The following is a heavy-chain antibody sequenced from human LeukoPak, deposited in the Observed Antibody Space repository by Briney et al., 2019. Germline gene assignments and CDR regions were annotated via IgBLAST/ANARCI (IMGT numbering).Heavy chain of an antibody. Sequence: SETLSLTCAVYGGSISSYYWSWIRQPPGKGLEWIGYIYYSGSTNYNPSLKSRVTISVDTSKNQFSLKLSSVTAADTAVYYCARGVSSSFDYWGQGTLVTVSS. CDR2: IYYSGST. CDR3: ARGVSSSFDY. J-gene: IGHJ4*02. D-gene: IGHD6-13*01. V-gene: IGHV4-59*01. CDR1: GGSISSYY.